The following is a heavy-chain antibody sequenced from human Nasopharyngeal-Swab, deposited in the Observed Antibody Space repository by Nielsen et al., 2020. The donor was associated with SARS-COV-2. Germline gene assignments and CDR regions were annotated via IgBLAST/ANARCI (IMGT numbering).Heavy chain of an antibody. Sequence: SETLSLTCTVSGGSISSSSYYWGSIRQPPGKGLEWIGSSYYSGSTYYNPSLNSRVTISVDTSKNQFSLKLSSVTAADTAVYYCASSIRAYFDYWGQGTLVTVSS. J-gene: IGHJ4*02. CDR2: SYYSGST. V-gene: IGHV4-39*01. CDR1: GGSISSSSYY. D-gene: IGHD3-10*01. CDR3: ASSIRAYFDY.